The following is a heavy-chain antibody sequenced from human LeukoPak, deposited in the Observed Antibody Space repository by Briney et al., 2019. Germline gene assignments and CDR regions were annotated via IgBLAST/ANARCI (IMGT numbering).Heavy chain of an antibody. CDR1: GFTFSDYY. CDR3: VKASSSSPQYNWFDA. Sequence: GGSLRLSCAASGFTFSDYYMSWIRQAPGKGLEWVSVVSGTGGRTYYADSVKGRFTISRDNSKNTLYLQMNSLRAEDTALYYCVKASSSSPQYNWFDAWGQGTLVTVSS. D-gene: IGHD6-6*01. CDR2: VSGTGGRT. J-gene: IGHJ5*02. V-gene: IGHV3-23*01.